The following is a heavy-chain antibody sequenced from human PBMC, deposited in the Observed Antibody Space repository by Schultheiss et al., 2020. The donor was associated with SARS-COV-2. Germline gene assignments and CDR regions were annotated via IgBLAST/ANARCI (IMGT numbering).Heavy chain of an antibody. CDR1: GGSISSSSYY. J-gene: IGHJ6*02. D-gene: IGHD3-3*01. Sequence: SETLSLTCTVSGGSISSSSYYWGWIRQPPGKGLEWIGSIYYSGSTYYNPSLKSRVTISVDTSKHQFSLKLSSVNAADTAVYYCARYPLYFTIFGVGGGMDVWGQGTAVTVSS. CDR2: IYYSGST. V-gene: IGHV4-39*01. CDR3: ARYPLYFTIFGVGGGMDV.